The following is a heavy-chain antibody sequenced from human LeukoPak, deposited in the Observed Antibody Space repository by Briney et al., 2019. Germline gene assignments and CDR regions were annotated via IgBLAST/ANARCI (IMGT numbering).Heavy chain of an antibody. J-gene: IGHJ4*02. CDR2: INPNSGGT. CDR3: ARMSSIGYISSGLDY. Sequence: GASVKVSCKASGYTFTGYYMHWVRQAPGRGLEWMGWINPNSGGTNYAQKFQGRVTMTRDTSISTAYMELSRLRSDDTAGYYCARMSSIGYISSGLDYWGQGTLVTVSS. V-gene: IGHV1-2*02. D-gene: IGHD6-6*01. CDR1: GYTFTGYY.